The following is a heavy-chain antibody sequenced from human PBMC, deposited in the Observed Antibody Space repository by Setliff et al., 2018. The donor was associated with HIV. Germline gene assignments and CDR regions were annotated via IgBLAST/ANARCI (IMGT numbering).Heavy chain of an antibody. CDR2: INHSGST. CDR1: GGSFSGFY. D-gene: IGHD1-26*01. CDR3: ARGLVGATERYFFDS. J-gene: IGHJ4*02. V-gene: IGHV4-34*01. Sequence: SETLSLTCAVYGGSFSGFYWSWIRQPPGKGLEWIGEINHSGSTNYNPSLKSRITMSVDTSKNQFSLKLSSVTAADTAVYYCARGLVGATERYFFDSWGQGTLVTVSS.